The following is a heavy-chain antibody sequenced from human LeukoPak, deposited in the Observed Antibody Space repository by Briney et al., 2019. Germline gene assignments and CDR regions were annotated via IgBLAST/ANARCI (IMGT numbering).Heavy chain of an antibody. CDR2: INPNSGGT. V-gene: IGHV1-2*02. CDR1: GYTFTGYY. J-gene: IGHJ6*02. D-gene: IGHD2-2*01. CDR3: ARDLVVVPAAKYYYYYGMDV. Sequence: GASVKVSCKASGYTFTGYYMHWVRQAPGQGLEWMGWINPNSGGTNYAQKFQGRVTMTRDTSISTAYMELSRLRSDDTAVYYCARDLVVVPAAKYYYYYGMDVRGQGTTVTVSS.